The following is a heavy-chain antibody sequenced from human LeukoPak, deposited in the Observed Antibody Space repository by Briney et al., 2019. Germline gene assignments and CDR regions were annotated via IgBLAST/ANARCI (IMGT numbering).Heavy chain of an antibody. Sequence: GASVKVSCKASGYTFTSYGISWVRQAPGQGLEWMGWISAYNGNTNYAQKLQGRVTMTTDTSTSTAYMELRSLRSDDTAVYYCARGRCSGGSCYGVDYWGQGTLVTVSS. CDR1: GYTFTSYG. CDR2: ISAYNGNT. V-gene: IGHV1-18*01. J-gene: IGHJ4*02. CDR3: ARGRCSGGSCYGVDY. D-gene: IGHD2-15*01.